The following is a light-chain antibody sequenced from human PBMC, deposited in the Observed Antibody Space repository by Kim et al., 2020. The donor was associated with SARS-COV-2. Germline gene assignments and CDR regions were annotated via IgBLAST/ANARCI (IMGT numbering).Light chain of an antibody. CDR3: HQYNFWPPVA. Sequence: VVTQSPATVSVSPGERVTLSCRASQTVGSNVAWYQQKGGQPPRLLISGATNRATGIPARFSGSGSGTEFTLTISSLQSEDFAVYYCHQYNFWPPVAFGQGTKVDIK. CDR2: GAT. CDR1: QTVGSN. J-gene: IGKJ1*01. V-gene: IGKV3-15*01.